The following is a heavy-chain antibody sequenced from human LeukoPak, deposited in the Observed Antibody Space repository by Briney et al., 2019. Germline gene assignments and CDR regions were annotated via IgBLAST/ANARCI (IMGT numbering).Heavy chain of an antibody. V-gene: IGHV4-59*01. D-gene: IGHD5-18*01. CDR2: IYYSGSP. J-gene: IGHJ6*02. CDR1: GGAISSYY. Sequence: PSETLCLTCTVSGGAISSYYWSWIRQPPGKGLERSGYIYYSGSPHSNPSLKSRVTISVDTSKNPFSLKLSSVTAADTPVYYCARVSQLWLHCMDVWGQGTTVTVSS. CDR3: ARVSQLWLHCMDV.